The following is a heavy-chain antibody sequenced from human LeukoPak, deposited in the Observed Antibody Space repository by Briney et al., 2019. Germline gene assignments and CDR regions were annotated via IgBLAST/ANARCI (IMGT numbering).Heavy chain of an antibody. CDR2: IYYSGST. V-gene: IGHV4-59*01. D-gene: IGHD3-3*01. J-gene: IGHJ5*02. CDR3: ARDRPSYYDFWSGYDNWFDP. CDR1: GGSIISYY. Sequence: SETLSLTCTVSGGSIISYYWSWIRQPPGKGLEWIGYIYYSGSTNYNPSLKSRVTISVDTSKNQFTLKLSSVTAADTAVYYCARDRPSYYDFWSGYDNWFDPWGEGTLVTVSS.